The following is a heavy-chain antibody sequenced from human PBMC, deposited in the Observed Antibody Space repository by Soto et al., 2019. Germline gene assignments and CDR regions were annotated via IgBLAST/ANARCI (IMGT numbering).Heavy chain of an antibody. V-gene: IGHV4-30-2*01. CDR3: ARGPDYYDSSRYFPYFDY. D-gene: IGHD3-22*01. J-gene: IGHJ4*02. CDR1: GGSISSGCYS. Sequence: PSETLSLTCAVSGGSISSGCYSWSWIRQPPGKGLEWIGYIYHSGSTYYNPSLKSRVTISVDRSKNQFSLKLSSVTAADTAVYYCARGPDYYDSSRYFPYFDYWGQGTLVTVSS. CDR2: IYHSGST.